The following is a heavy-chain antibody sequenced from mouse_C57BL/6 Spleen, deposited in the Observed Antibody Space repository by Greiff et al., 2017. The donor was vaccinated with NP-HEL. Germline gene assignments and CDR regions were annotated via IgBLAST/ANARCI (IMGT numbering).Heavy chain of an antibody. J-gene: IGHJ1*03. V-gene: IGHV1-52*01. CDR2: IDPSDSET. CDR3: ARGRIPWYFDV. Sequence: QVQLQQPGAELVRPGSSVKLSCKASGYTFTSYWMHWVKQRPIQGLEWIGNIDPSDSETHYNQKFKDKATLTVDKSSSTAYMQLSSLTSEDSAVYYCARGRIPWYFDVWGTGTTVTVSS. CDR1: GYTFTSYW.